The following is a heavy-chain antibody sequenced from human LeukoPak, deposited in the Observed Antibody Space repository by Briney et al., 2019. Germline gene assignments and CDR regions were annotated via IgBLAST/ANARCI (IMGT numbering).Heavy chain of an antibody. CDR3: AKDMGSSGWYYFDY. CDR1: GLTFDDYA. Sequence: PGSSLRLSCAASGLTFDDYAMHWVRQAPGKGLEWVSGISWYSGSIGYADSVKGRFTISRDNAKNSLYLQMDSLRAEDMALYYCAKDMGSSGWYYFDYWGQGTLVTVSS. J-gene: IGHJ4*02. CDR2: ISWYSGSI. D-gene: IGHD6-19*01. V-gene: IGHV3-9*03.